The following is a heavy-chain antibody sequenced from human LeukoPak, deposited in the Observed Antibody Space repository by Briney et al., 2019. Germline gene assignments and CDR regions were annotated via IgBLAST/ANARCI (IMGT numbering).Heavy chain of an antibody. CDR1: GYSFTSYW. J-gene: IGHJ6*02. V-gene: IGHV5-51*01. Sequence: GESLNISCKGSGYSFTSYWIGWVRQMPGKGLEWMGIIYPGDSDTRYSPSFQGQVTISADKSISTAYLQWSSLKASDTAMYYCARTQIVYCGGDCYYYYGMDVWGQGTTVTVSS. D-gene: IGHD2-21*02. CDR2: IYPGDSDT. CDR3: ARTQIVYCGGDCYYYYGMDV.